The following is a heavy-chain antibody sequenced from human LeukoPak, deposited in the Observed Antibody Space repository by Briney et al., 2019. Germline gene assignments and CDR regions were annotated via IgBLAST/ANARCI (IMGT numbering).Heavy chain of an antibody. CDR1: GFTFSTYA. D-gene: IGHD6-13*01. CDR3: AKTHTSSWYSNDY. CDR2: ILSSGAGT. J-gene: IGHJ4*02. V-gene: IGHV3-23*01. Sequence: GRSLRLSCAASGFTFSTYAMTWVRQAPGKGLEWVSAILSSGAGTYYAGSVKGRFTISRDNSKNTLFLQLNSLRAEDTAVYYCAKTHTSSWYSNDYWGQGTLVTVSS.